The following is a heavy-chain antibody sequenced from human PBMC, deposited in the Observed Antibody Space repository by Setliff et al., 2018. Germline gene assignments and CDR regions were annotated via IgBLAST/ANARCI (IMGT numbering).Heavy chain of an antibody. V-gene: IGHV3-30*02. Sequence: GGSLRLSCAASGFTLSSYGMHWVRQAPGKGLEWMAFIGFDGNEKQYADSVKGRLAISRDNSKNTLYVQMNSLTAGDTAVYYCARTQVVPASTYSIDYWGQGTLVTVSS. J-gene: IGHJ4*02. CDR2: IGFDGNEK. D-gene: IGHD2-2*01. CDR3: ARTQVVPASTYSIDY. CDR1: GFTLSSYG.